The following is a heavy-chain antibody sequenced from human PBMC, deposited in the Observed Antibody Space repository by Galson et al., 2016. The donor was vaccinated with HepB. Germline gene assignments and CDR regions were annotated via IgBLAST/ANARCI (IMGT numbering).Heavy chain of an antibody. D-gene: IGHD3-22*01. J-gene: IGHJ4*02. Sequence: SLRLSCAASGFTFSSYSMNWVRQAPGKGLEWVSYIGDTGSRIYYADSVKGRFTISRDNAKNSLYLQIRSLRADDTAVYYCARTYYYDTSDYYYVAPFDYWGQGALVTVSS. CDR2: IGDTGSRI. CDR1: GFTFSSYS. CDR3: ARTYYYDTSDYYYVAPFDY. V-gene: IGHV3-48*01.